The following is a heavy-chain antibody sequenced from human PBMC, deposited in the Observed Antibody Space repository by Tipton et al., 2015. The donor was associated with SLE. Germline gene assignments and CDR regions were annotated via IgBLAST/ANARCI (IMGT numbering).Heavy chain of an antibody. CDR1: GGSFSGYY. V-gene: IGHV4-34*01. CDR3: ARLAVAEKDV. J-gene: IGHJ6*02. Sequence: TLSLTCAVYGGSFSGYYWSWIRQPPGKGLEWIGEINHSGSTNYNPSLKSRVTISVDTSKNQFSLKPSSVTAADTAVYYCARLAVAEKDVWGQGTTVTVSS. CDR2: INHSGST. D-gene: IGHD6-19*01.